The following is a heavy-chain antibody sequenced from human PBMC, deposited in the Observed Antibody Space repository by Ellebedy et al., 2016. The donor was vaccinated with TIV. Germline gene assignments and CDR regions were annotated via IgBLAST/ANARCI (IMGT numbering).Heavy chain of an antibody. CDR1: GGPINTNTYY. Sequence: MPSQTLSLTCNVSGGPINTNTYYWGWIRQPPGKGLEATGSIYYSGTTYYNPSLKSRVTVSIDTSKNQFSLKLRFVTAADTAVYDCTSGDFESSRVWGQGTLVTVSS. CDR3: TSGDFESSRV. J-gene: IGHJ4*02. D-gene: IGHD3-22*01. V-gene: IGHV4-39*07. CDR2: IYYSGTT.